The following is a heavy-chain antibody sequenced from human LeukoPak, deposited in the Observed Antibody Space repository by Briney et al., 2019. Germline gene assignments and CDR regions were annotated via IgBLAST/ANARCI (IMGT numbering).Heavy chain of an antibody. Sequence: GGSLRLSCAASGFTFSSYEMNWGCHAPGKGQGCVSYISITGRTINYADPSKGRFTISRDNATNSLYLQMNSLRAEDTAVYYCARDVESGYSYVDYWGQGTLVTVSS. CDR1: GFTFSSYE. V-gene: IGHV3-48*03. D-gene: IGHD5-18*01. CDR2: ISITGRTI. J-gene: IGHJ4*02. CDR3: ARDVESGYSYVDY.